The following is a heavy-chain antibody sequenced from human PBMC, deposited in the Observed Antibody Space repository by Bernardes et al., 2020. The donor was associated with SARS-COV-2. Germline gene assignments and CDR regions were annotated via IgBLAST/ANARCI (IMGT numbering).Heavy chain of an antibody. CDR1: GYILTDLS. CDR3: ETGRGLLDALTGRNYHGMDV. D-gene: IGHD3-9*01. CDR2: FDAEDGKM. V-gene: IGHV1-24*01. Sequence: ASVKVSCKVSGYILTDLSMHWVRQAPGRGLEWMGSFDAEDGKMLNAQKFQGRLTMTEDTSTNTAHMELGDLRSDDTAVYYCETGRGLLDALTGRNYHGMDVWGQGTTGIVSS. J-gene: IGHJ6*02.